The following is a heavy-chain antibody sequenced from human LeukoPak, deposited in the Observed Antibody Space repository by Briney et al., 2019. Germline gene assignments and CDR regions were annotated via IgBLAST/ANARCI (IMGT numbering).Heavy chain of an antibody. V-gene: IGHV4-59*01. Sequence: SSETLSLTCTVSGGSISSYYWSWIRQPPGKGLECIGYIYYSGSTNYDPSLKSRVTISVDTSKNQFSLKLSSVTAADTAVYYCARGRRPKTNWFDPWGQGTLVTVSS. D-gene: IGHD6-6*01. CDR1: GGSISSYY. CDR3: ARGRRPKTNWFDP. CDR2: IYYSGST. J-gene: IGHJ5*02.